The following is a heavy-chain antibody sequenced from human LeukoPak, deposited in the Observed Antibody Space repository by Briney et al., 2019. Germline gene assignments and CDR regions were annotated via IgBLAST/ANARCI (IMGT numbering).Heavy chain of an antibody. J-gene: IGHJ5*02. D-gene: IGHD3-3*01. V-gene: IGHV1-18*01. CDR3: ARDESYDLKKENWSVP. Sequence: ASVKVSYKASGYTFTSYGIRWGRQAPGPGLEGMGWISAYNGNTNYAQKFQGRVTMTTDTSTSTANMELRSLRSDATAVYYCARDESYDLKKENWSVPWGQGTLVTVSS. CDR2: ISAYNGNT. CDR1: GYTFTSYG.